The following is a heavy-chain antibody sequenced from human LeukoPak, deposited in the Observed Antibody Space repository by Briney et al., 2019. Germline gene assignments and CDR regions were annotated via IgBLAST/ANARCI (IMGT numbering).Heavy chain of an antibody. D-gene: IGHD3-22*01. V-gene: IGHV1-69*05. CDR2: ISRVYCTA. Sequence: AVKVSCLASGGTFLNYAISWVRQAPGQGREWMGRISRVYCTANSAKKFHGRVRNNTDESKSTAFMELSSLRSEDTAVYCCAREVIRVYYFDYWGQGTLVTVSS. CDR3: AREVIRVYYFDY. CDR1: GGTFLNYA. J-gene: IGHJ4*02.